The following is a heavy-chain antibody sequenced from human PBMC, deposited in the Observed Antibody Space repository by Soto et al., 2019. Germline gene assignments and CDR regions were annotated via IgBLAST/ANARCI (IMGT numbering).Heavy chain of an antibody. CDR2: IRQDGGAQ. D-gene: IGHD3-10*01. Sequence: EVQLVESGGGLAQPGGSLRLSCVASGFTFTTYWMSWVRQAPGKGLEWVANIRQDGGAQYYVDSVKGRVTISRDNAKNSVYLQMDSMRGEDTAVYYCVRGGHGSGSYLGSYWGQGILVTVSS. V-gene: IGHV3-7*03. CDR1: GFTFTTYW. CDR3: VRGGHGSGSYLGSY. J-gene: IGHJ4*02.